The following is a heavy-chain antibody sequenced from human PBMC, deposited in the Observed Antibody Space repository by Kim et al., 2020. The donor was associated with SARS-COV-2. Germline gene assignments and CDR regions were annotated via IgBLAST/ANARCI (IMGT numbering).Heavy chain of an antibody. CDR3: AREAMIQGVLYYFYGMDV. CDR2: INTYNGNT. Sequence: ASVKVSCKASGYTFTTYGITWVRQAPGQGLEWMGWINTYNGNTYYAQKLQGRVTVTTDTSTSTAYMELRSLRSDDTAVYYCAREAMIQGVLYYFYGMDVWGQGTTVTVSS. V-gene: IGHV1-18*01. CDR1: GYTFTTYG. D-gene: IGHD3-10*01. J-gene: IGHJ6*02.